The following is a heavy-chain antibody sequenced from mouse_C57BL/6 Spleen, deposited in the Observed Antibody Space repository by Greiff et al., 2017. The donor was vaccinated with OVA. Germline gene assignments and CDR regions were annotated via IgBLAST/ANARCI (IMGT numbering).Heavy chain of an antibody. J-gene: IGHJ2*01. D-gene: IGHD4-1*02. CDR2: ISSGSSTI. Sequence: EVHLVESGGGLVKPGGSLKLSCAASGFTFSDYGMHWVRQAPEKGLEWVAYISSGSSTIYYADTVKGRFTISRDNAKNTLFLQMTSLRSEDTAMYYCASSPNWEGGYFDYWGQGTTLTVSS. CDR3: ASSPNWEGGYFDY. CDR1: GFTFSDYG. V-gene: IGHV5-17*01.